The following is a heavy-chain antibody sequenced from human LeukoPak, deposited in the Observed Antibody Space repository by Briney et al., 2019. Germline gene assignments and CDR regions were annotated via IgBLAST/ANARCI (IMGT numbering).Heavy chain of an antibody. V-gene: IGHV4-59*01. CDR3: ARDLLGRGGSFDY. D-gene: IGHD3-10*01. Sequence: SETLSLTCTVSGASITRYFWNWIRQPPGKELEWIGYIYSSGSTNYNPSLKSRVTMSVDTSKNQFSLKVNSVTAADTAVYYCARDLLGRGGSFDYWGQGTLVTVSS. CDR1: GASITRYF. J-gene: IGHJ4*02. CDR2: IYSSGST.